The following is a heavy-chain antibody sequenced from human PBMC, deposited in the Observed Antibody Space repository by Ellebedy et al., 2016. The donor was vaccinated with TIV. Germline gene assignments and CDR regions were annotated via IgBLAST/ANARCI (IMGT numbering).Heavy chain of an antibody. V-gene: IGHV4-61*05. CDR2: IHYSGST. Sequence: SETLSLTCTVSGGSISSSNYYWGWIRQPPGKGLEWIGYIHYSGSTNSNPSLKSRVSISIDTSKSQFSLILTSLTAADTATYYCARYNLGWGIIDHWGQGTLVTVSS. J-gene: IGHJ5*02. CDR3: ARYNLGWGIIDH. CDR1: GGSISSSNYY. D-gene: IGHD3-10*01.